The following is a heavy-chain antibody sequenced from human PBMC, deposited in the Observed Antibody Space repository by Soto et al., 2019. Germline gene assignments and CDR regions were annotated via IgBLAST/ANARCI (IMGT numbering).Heavy chain of an antibody. J-gene: IGHJ4*02. CDR1: GSSLSTSW. V-gene: IGHV5-51*01. D-gene: IGHD3-16*02. Sequence: GESLKSSCKGSGSSLSTSWIAWARQMPGKGLEWVGVIFFGDSDTRYGPSFQGQVTLSVDKSITTAYLQWNSLKTSDTAIYYCARHYHGFDYWGQGTPVTVSS. CDR3: ARHYHGFDY. CDR2: IFFGDSDT.